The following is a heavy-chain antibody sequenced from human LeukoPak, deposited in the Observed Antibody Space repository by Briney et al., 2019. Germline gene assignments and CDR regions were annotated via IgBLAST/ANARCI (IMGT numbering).Heavy chain of an antibody. D-gene: IGHD5-12*01. V-gene: IGHV3-30-3*01. CDR1: GFTFSSYA. Sequence: PGGFLRLSCAASGFTFSSYAMHWVRQAPGKGLEWVAVISYDGSNKYYADSVKGRFTISRDNSKNTLYLQMNSLRAEDTAVYYCAGHVDIVATILDYWGQGTLVTVSS. CDR2: ISYDGSNK. CDR3: AGHVDIVATILDY. J-gene: IGHJ4*02.